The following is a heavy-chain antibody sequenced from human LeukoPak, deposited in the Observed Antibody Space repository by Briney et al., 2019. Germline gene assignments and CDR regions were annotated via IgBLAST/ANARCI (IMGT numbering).Heavy chain of an antibody. V-gene: IGHV3-66*01. CDR3: VREESRLAAAGNPLDY. CDR1: GFTVSSNY. CDR2: IYSGGST. J-gene: IGHJ4*02. Sequence: GGSLRLSCAASGFTVSSNYMSWVRQAPGKGLEWVSVIYSGGSTYCTDSVKGRFTISRDNSKNTLYLQMNSLRAEDTAVYYCVREESRLAAAGNPLDYWGQGTLVTVSS. D-gene: IGHD6-13*01.